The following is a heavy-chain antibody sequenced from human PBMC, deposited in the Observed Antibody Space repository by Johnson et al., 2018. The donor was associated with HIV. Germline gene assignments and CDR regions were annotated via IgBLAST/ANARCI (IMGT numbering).Heavy chain of an antibody. CDR1: GFTFSSYG. J-gene: IGHJ3*02. CDR2: IWYDGSNK. Sequence: QVQLVESGGRLVKPGGSLRLSCAASGFTFSSYGMHWVRQAPGKGLEWVAVIWYDGSNKYYADSVKGRFTICRDNSKNTLFLQMNSLRAEDTAVYFCAKVHIAARWSDAFDIWGQGTMVTVSS. CDR3: AKVHIAARWSDAFDI. V-gene: IGHV3-33*08. D-gene: IGHD6-6*01.